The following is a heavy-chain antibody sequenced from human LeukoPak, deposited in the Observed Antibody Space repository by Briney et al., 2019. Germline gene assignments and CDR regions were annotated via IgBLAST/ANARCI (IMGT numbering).Heavy chain of an antibody. Sequence: GGSLRLSCAASGFTFSSYSMNWVRQAPGKGLEWVSSISSSSSYIYYADSVEGRFTISRDNAKNSLYLQMNSLRAEDTAVYYCAGGHIVATISDAFDIWGQGTMVTVSS. CDR2: ISSSSSYI. J-gene: IGHJ3*02. CDR1: GFTFSSYS. D-gene: IGHD5-12*01. CDR3: AGGHIVATISDAFDI. V-gene: IGHV3-21*01.